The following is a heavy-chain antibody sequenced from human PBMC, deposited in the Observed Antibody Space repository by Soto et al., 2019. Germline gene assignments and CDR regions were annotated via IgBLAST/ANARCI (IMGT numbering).Heavy chain of an antibody. CDR3: AKDRGAERGITGTTSAPSDAFDI. Sequence: GRSLRLSCAASGFTFSSYAMSWVRQAPGKGLEWVSAISGSGGSTYYADSVKGRFTISRDNSKNTLYLQMNSLRAEDTAVYYCAKDRGAERGITGTTSAPSDAFDILGQGKMVT. D-gene: IGHD1-7*01. CDR2: ISGSGGST. J-gene: IGHJ3*02. CDR1: GFTFSSYA. V-gene: IGHV3-23*01.